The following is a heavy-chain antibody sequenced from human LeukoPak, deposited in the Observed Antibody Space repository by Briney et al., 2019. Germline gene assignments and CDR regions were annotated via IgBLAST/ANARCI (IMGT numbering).Heavy chain of an antibody. Sequence: ASVKVSCKALGYTFTDHYFHWVRQAPGQGLEWMGWINPNTGGINYAQKFQGRVTMTRDTSISAAYMELSRLRSDDTAVYYCARDPYSNYFDYWGQGTLVTVSS. CDR2: INPNTGGI. CDR1: GYTFTDHY. V-gene: IGHV1-2*02. D-gene: IGHD5-18*01. J-gene: IGHJ4*02. CDR3: ARDPYSNYFDY.